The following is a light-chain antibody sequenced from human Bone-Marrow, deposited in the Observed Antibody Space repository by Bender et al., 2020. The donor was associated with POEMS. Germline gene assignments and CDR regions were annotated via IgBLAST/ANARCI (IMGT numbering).Light chain of an antibody. CDR1: SSDVGRYGL. CDR3: CSYAGRDTLTV. J-gene: IGLJ1*01. Sequence: QSALTQPASVSGSPGQSIAISCTGTSSDVGRYGLVSWYQQHPGKSPKLIIYGDIRRPSGVSDRFSGSKSGNTASLTISGLRAEDDADYFCCSYAGRDTLTVFGTGTTVTVL. CDR2: GDI. V-gene: IGLV2-23*01.